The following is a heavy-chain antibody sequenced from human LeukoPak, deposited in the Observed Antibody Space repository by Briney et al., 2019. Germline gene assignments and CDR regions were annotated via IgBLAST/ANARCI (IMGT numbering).Heavy chain of an antibody. CDR2: ISSGDRDV. V-gene: IGHV3-21*01. Sequence: GGSLRLSCAASGLILSNYNINWVRQAPVKGLEWVSSISSGDRDVNYADSVKGRFTISRDNAKNSVDLQMNSLRPEDTAVYYCATDPDIVEPGWGQGTLVTVSS. D-gene: IGHD5-12*01. CDR3: ATDPDIVEPG. J-gene: IGHJ4*02. CDR1: GLILSNYN.